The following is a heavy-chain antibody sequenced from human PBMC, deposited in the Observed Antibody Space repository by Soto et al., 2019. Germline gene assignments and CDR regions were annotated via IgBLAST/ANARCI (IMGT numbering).Heavy chain of an antibody. CDR1: GFTFSNYG. Sequence: QVQLVESGGGVVQPGRSLRLSCAVSGFTFSNYGMHWVRQAPGKGLEWVAVIADDGSNKYYPDSVKGRFTISRDNSKNTRYLQMDSLRAEDTAVYYCAKEVYPLPVTYKLHNWFDPWGQGTLVTVSS. CDR3: AKEVYPLPVTYKLHNWFDP. J-gene: IGHJ5*02. D-gene: IGHD2-2*01. CDR2: IADDGSNK. V-gene: IGHV3-30*18.